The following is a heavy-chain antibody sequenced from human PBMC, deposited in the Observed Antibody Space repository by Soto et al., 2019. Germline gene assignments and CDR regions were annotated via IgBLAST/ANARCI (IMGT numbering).Heavy chain of an antibody. CDR2: IYHSGST. V-gene: IGHV4-30-2*01. Sequence: QLQLQESGSGLVKPSQTLSLTCAVSGGSSSSGGYSWSLIRQPPGKGLEWIGYIYHSGSTYYNPSLTSRVTISVDRSKNQFSLKLSSVTAADTAVYYCASCVVTTLHYWGQGTLVTVSS. CDR1: GGSSSSGGYS. CDR3: ASCVVTTLHY. J-gene: IGHJ4*02. D-gene: IGHD2-21*02.